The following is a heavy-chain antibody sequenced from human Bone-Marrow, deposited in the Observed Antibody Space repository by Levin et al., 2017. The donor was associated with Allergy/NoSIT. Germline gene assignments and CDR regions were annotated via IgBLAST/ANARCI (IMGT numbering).Heavy chain of an antibody. CDR3: ARDEGLGLEVSS. J-gene: IGHJ4*02. Sequence: GASVKVSCKDSGCTFKSYTFSWVRLAPGQGLEWMGGIIPMFGATNYAEKFRGRVTITVDDSTMTVYMEVNSLRVEDTAVYYCARDEGLGLEVSSWGQGTRVTVSS. D-gene: IGHD3-22*01. V-gene: IGHV1-69*13. CDR2: IIPMFGAT. CDR1: GCTFKSYT.